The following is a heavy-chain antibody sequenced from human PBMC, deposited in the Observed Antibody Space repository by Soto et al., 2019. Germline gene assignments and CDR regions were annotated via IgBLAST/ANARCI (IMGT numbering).Heavy chain of an antibody. Sequence: KPSETLSLTCNVSGGSISDFYWSWIRQPPGKGLEWIGYIYYSGSTNYNPSLKSRVTISVDTSKNQFSLNLRSMSPADTAVYYCARVGGLAARTFDYWGPGTLVTVSS. V-gene: IGHV4-59*01. J-gene: IGHJ4*02. CDR1: GGSISDFY. CDR3: ARVGGLAARTFDY. D-gene: IGHD6-6*01. CDR2: IYYSGST.